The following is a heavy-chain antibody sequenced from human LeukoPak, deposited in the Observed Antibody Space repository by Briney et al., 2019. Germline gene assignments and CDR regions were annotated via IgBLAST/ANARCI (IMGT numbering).Heavy chain of an antibody. CDR1: GGTFSSYA. Sequence: SVKVSCKASGGTFSSYAISWVRQAPGQGLEWMGGIIPIFGTANYAQKFQGRVTITADESTSTAYMELSSLRSEDTAVYYCVRDLEVGGATGLGPFDYWGQGTLVTVSS. CDR3: VRDLEVGGATGLGPFDY. CDR2: IIPIFGTA. D-gene: IGHD1-26*01. V-gene: IGHV1-69*13. J-gene: IGHJ4*02.